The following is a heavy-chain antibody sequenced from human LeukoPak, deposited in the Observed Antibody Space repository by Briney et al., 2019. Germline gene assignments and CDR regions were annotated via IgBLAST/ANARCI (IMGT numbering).Heavy chain of an antibody. D-gene: IGHD6-19*01. Sequence: ASVKVPFKASGYTFTAYYIHWLRQAPGQGPEWMGWIKPDSGSSHYAQKFQGRVTMTRDTSSNSAYVDLTRLKSDDTAVYYCARARVPIAVAGLYYFDYWGQGALVTVSS. CDR3: ARARVPIAVAGLYYFDY. V-gene: IGHV1-2*02. CDR2: IKPDSGSS. CDR1: GYTFTAYY. J-gene: IGHJ4*02.